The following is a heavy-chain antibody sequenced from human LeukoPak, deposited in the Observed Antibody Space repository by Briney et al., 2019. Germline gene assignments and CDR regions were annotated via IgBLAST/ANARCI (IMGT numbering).Heavy chain of an antibody. D-gene: IGHD2-2*01. V-gene: IGHV4-39*01. CDR3: AREEDAGSQTYYSYGMDV. Sequence: SETLSLTCTVSGGSISSSSYYWGWIRQPPGKGLEWIGSIYYRGSTYYNPSLKSRVTISVDTSKNQFSLKLSSVTAADTAVYSCAREEDAGSQTYYSYGMDVWGQGPTVTVSS. CDR2: IYYRGST. CDR1: GGSISSSSYY. J-gene: IGHJ6*02.